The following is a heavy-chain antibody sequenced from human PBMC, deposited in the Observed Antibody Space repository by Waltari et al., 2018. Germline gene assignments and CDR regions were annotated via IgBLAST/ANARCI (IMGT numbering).Heavy chain of an antibody. J-gene: IGHJ4*02. CDR2: IWYDGSNK. Sequence: QVQLVESGGGVVQPGRSLRLSCAASGFTFNNYRMHWVCQAPGKGLEWLAVIWYDGSNKYYADSVKGRFTISRDNSKNTLYLQMNSLRAEDTAVYYCARSVAAAGWDYFDSWGQGTLVTVSS. V-gene: IGHV3-33*01. CDR3: ARSVAAAGWDYFDS. CDR1: GFTFNNYR. D-gene: IGHD6-13*01.